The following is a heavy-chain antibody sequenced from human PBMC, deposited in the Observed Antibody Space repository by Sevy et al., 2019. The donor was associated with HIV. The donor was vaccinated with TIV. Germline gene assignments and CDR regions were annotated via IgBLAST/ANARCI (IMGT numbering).Heavy chain of an antibody. J-gene: IGHJ4*02. V-gene: IGHV4-59*01. CDR1: GGSISSYY. CDR2: IYYSGST. Sequence: SDTLSLTCTVSGGSISSYYWSWIRQPPGKGLEWIGYIYYSGSTNYNPSLKSRVTISVDTSKNQFSLKLSSVTAADTAVYYCAREEYGYSYGYDGGYYFDYWGQGTLVTVSS. CDR3: AREEYGYSYGYDGGYYFDY. D-gene: IGHD5-18*01.